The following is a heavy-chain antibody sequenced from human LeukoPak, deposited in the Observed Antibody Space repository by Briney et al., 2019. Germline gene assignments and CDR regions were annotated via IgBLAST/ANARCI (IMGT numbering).Heavy chain of an antibody. CDR1: ALTSSSYG. CDR3: AKDVRLYYGTAGTVDY. CDR2: ISYDGSNK. D-gene: IGHD3-10*01. V-gene: IGHV3-30*18. Sequence: GESLRLSCAASALTSSSYGMHWVRQAPGKGLEWGAVISYDGSNKYYADSVKGRFTISRDNSKNTLYLQMNSLRAEDTAVYYCAKDVRLYYGTAGTVDYWGQGTLVNVSS. J-gene: IGHJ4*02.